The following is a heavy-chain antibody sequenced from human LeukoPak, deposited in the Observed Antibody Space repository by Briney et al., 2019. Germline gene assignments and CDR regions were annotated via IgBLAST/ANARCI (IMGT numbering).Heavy chain of an antibody. Sequence: GGSLRLSCGASGFTFSSYEMNWVRQAPGKGLEWVSYISSSGSTIYYSDSVKGRFTISRDNDKNSLYLQMNSLRAEDTAVYYCARVGYSYGLDYFDYWGQGNLVTVSS. V-gene: IGHV3-48*03. D-gene: IGHD5-18*01. CDR1: GFTFSSYE. CDR2: ISSSGSTI. J-gene: IGHJ4*02. CDR3: ARVGYSYGLDYFDY.